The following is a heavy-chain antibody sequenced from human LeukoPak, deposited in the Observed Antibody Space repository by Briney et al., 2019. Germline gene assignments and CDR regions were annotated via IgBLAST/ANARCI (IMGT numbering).Heavy chain of an antibody. V-gene: IGHV4-39*07. J-gene: IGHJ4*02. Sequence: SETLSLTCTVSGGSISSSSYYWGWIRQPPGKGLEWIGSIYHSGSTYYNPSLKSRVTISVDTSKNQFSLKLSSVTAADTAVYYCARVLKGRAPFDYWGQGTLVIVSS. CDR1: GGSISSSSYY. CDR2: IYHSGST. CDR3: ARVLKGRAPFDY.